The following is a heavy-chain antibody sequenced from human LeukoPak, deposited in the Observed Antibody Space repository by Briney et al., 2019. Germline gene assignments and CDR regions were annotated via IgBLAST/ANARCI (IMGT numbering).Heavy chain of an antibody. J-gene: IGHJ4*02. D-gene: IGHD3-22*01. Sequence: PGGSLRLSCVVSRLTFNSNAMYWVRQAPGKGLEWVSGISVSGGSEYYADSVKGRFSVSRDNSKHTVYLQMNSLRAEDTAVYFCASHAHDYDSSGHFDSWGQGALVTVSS. CDR2: ISVSGGSE. CDR3: ASHAHDYDSSGHFDS. CDR1: RLTFNSNA. V-gene: IGHV3-23*01.